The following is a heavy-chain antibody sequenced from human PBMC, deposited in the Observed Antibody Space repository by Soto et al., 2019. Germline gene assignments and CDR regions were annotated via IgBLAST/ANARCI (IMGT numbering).Heavy chain of an antibody. V-gene: IGHV1-69*01. CDR1: GGTFSSYA. D-gene: IGHD1-26*01. Sequence: QVQLVQSGAEVKKPGSSVKVSCKASGGTFSSYAISWVRQAPGQGLEWMGGIIPIFGTANYAQKFQGRVTIPGDEPTSTAYRELSGRRSEDTAVYDCASPPGAEPVFHYWGQGPLVTVSS. CDR3: ASPPGAEPVFHY. J-gene: IGHJ4*02. CDR2: IIPIFGTA.